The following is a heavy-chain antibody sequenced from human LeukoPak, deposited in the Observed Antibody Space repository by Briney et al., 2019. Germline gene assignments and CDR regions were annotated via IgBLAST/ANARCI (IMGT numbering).Heavy chain of an antibody. Sequence: SETLSLTCTVSGVSISGYYWSWIRQPAGKGLEWIWRIYTSGGTNYNPSLKSRVTMSVDTSKNQFSLKLSSVTAADTAVYYCARAVYSSNWYAFDYWGQGALVTVSS. CDR1: GVSISGYY. D-gene: IGHD6-13*01. V-gene: IGHV4-4*07. J-gene: IGHJ4*02. CDR2: IYTSGGT. CDR3: ARAVYSSNWYAFDY.